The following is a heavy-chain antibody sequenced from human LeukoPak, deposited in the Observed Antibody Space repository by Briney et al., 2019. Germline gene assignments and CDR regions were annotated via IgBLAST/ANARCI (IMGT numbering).Heavy chain of an antibody. V-gene: IGHV3-23*01. CDR3: AKGLPYESRAYYDRLFDE. Sequence: GGSLRLSCAASGFTFNSYAMTLVRQAPGKGPEWVSIISCGGDTTFYTDSVKGRFTISRDNSKNTLYLQMNSLRVEDTVVYYCAKGLPYESRAYYDRLFDEWGQGKLVTVSS. CDR2: ISCGGDTT. D-gene: IGHD3-22*01. CDR1: GFTFNSYA. J-gene: IGHJ4*02.